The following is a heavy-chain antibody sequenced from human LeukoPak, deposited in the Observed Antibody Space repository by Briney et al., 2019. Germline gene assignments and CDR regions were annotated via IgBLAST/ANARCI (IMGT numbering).Heavy chain of an antibody. Sequence: PGRSLRLSCAASGFTFSSYAMHWVRQAPGKGLEWVAVISYDGSNKYYADSVKGRFTIPRDNSKNTLYLQMNSLRAEDTAVYYCARDRAAYYYDSSGYRFWGQGTLVTVSS. CDR2: ISYDGSNK. CDR1: GFTFSSYA. CDR3: ARDRAAYYYDSSGYRF. V-gene: IGHV3-30-3*01. D-gene: IGHD3-22*01. J-gene: IGHJ4*02.